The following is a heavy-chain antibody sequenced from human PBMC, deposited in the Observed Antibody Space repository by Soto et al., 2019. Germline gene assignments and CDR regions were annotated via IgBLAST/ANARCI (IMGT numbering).Heavy chain of an antibody. CDR1: GFTFSSYG. CDR3: AKDLEVGIVLVPAAMSPDYYYGMDV. Sequence: GVSLRLSCAASGFTFSSYGMHWVRQAPGKGLEWVAVISYDGSNKYYADSVKGRFTISRDNSKNTLYLQMNSLRAEDTAVYYCAKDLEVGIVLVPAAMSPDYYYGMDVWGQGTTVTVSS. V-gene: IGHV3-30*18. CDR2: ISYDGSNK. D-gene: IGHD2-2*03. J-gene: IGHJ6*02.